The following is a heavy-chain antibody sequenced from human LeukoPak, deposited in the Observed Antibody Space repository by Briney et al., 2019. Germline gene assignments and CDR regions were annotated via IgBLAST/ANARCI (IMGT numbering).Heavy chain of an antibody. J-gene: IGHJ4*02. V-gene: IGHV4-61*02. Sequence: PSQTLSLTCTVSGGSISSGSYYWSWIRQPAGKGLEWIGRIYTSGSTNYNPSLKSRVTISVDTSKNQFSLKLSSVTAADTAVYYCARDRHITAAGTFDYWGQGTLVTVSS. CDR1: GGSISSGSYY. D-gene: IGHD6-13*01. CDR3: ARDRHITAAGTFDY. CDR2: IYTSGST.